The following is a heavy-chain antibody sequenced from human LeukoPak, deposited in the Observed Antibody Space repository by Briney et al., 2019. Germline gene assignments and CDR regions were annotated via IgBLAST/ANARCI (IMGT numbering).Heavy chain of an antibody. V-gene: IGHV4-4*02. CDR1: GGSISSSNW. CDR3: ARGVYGDYDQFDY. J-gene: IGHJ4*02. D-gene: IGHD4-17*01. Sequence: SETLSLTCAVSGGSISSSNWWSWVRQPPGKGLEWIGEIYHSGSTNYNPSLKSRVTISVDRSKNQFSLKLSSVTAADTAVYYSARGVYGDYDQFDYWGQGTLVTVSS. CDR2: IYHSGST.